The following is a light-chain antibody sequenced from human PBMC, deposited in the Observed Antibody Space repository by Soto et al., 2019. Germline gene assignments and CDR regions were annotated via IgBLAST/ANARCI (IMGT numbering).Light chain of an antibody. J-gene: IGKJ1*01. CDR3: QQYNSYRT. CDR1: QSISSW. CDR2: DAS. V-gene: IGKV1-5*01. Sequence: DIQMTQSPSTLSASVGDRVTITCRASQSISSWLAWYQQKPGKAPKLLIYDASSLESGVPSRFSGGGSGTEFTLTISSLQPDDFATYYCQQYNSYRTFGQGTKVDI.